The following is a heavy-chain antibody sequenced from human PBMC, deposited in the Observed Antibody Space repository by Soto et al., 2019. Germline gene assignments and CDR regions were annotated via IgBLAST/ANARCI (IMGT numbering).Heavy chain of an antibody. Sequence: VQLVESGGGVVQPGRSLRLSCAASGFTFSSYGMHWVRQAPGKGLEWVSAISGSGGSTYYADSVKGRFTISRDNSKNTLYLQMNSLRAEDTAVYYCANSDYGDYYYYGMDVWGQGTTVTVSS. J-gene: IGHJ6*02. CDR2: ISGSGGST. CDR3: ANSDYGDYYYYGMDV. CDR1: GFTFSSYG. D-gene: IGHD4-17*01. V-gene: IGHV3-23*04.